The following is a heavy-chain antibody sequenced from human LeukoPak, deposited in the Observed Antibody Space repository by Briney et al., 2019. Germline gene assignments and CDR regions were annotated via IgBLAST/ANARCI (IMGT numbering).Heavy chain of an antibody. Sequence: GESLKISCKGSGYSFTSYWIGWVRQMPGKGLEWMGIIHPGDSDTRYSPSFQGQVTISADKSISTAYLQWSSLKASDTAMYYCARHNLETYYYDSSGYYLEWFDPWGQGTLVTVSS. CDR3: ARHNLETYYYDSSGYYLEWFDP. J-gene: IGHJ5*02. CDR2: IHPGDSDT. V-gene: IGHV5-51*01. CDR1: GYSFTSYW. D-gene: IGHD3-22*01.